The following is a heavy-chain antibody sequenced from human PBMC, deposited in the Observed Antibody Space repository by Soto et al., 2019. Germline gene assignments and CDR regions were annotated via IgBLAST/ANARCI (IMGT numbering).Heavy chain of an antibody. CDR1: GFSLTTAGVG. CDR2: IYWDDDE. D-gene: IGHD3-10*01. V-gene: IGHV2-5*02. Sequence: QINLKESGPTLVKPTQTLTLTCSFSGFSLTTAGVGVGWVRQSPGEALEWLALIYWDDDEHYNPSLKTRLTIPTDPSKHQVVLIMTNMAPLDTATYYCAHSRNLITDDAQVGDFDYWGQGTLVTVSS. CDR3: AHSRNLITDDAQVGDFDY. J-gene: IGHJ4*02.